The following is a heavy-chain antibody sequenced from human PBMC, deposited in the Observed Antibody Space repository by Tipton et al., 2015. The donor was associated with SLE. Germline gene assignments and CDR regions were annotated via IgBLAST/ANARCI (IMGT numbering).Heavy chain of an antibody. J-gene: IGHJ3*02. Sequence: SLRLSCAASGFTFSSYAMHWVRQAPGKGLEWVAVISYDGSNKYYADSVKGRFTISRDNSKNTLYLQMNSLRAEDTAVYYCARAGGRITMIVVGSLDAFDIWGHGTMVTVSS. CDR2: ISYDGSNK. CDR3: ARAGGRITMIVVGSLDAFDI. D-gene: IGHD3-22*01. V-gene: IGHV3-30-3*01. CDR1: GFTFSSYA.